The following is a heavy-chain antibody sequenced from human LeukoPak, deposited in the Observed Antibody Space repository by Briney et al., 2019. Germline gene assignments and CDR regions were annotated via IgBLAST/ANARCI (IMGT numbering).Heavy chain of an antibody. Sequence: ASVKVSCKASGYTFTRYYMHWVRQAPGQGLEWMGWINPNSGGTNYAQKFQGRVTMTRDTSISTAYMELSSLRSDDTAVYYCARDGVASYIYYYMDVWGKGTTVTVSS. CDR2: INPNSGGT. J-gene: IGHJ6*03. D-gene: IGHD3-3*01. CDR3: ARDGVASYIYYYMDV. CDR1: GYTFTRYY. V-gene: IGHV1-2*02.